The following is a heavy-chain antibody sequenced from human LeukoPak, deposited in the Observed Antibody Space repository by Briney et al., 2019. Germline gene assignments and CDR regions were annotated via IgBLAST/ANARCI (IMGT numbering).Heavy chain of an antibody. D-gene: IGHD3-9*01. Sequence: GGSLRLSCAASGFTVSYNYISWVRQAPGKGLEWVSVIYSGGSTYYADSVKGRFTISRDNSKNTLYFQMNSLRAEDTAVYYCASTPPRYLGYFDYWGQGTLVTVSS. CDR1: GFTVSYNY. CDR2: IYSGGST. J-gene: IGHJ4*02. CDR3: ASTPPRYLGYFDY. V-gene: IGHV3-53*01.